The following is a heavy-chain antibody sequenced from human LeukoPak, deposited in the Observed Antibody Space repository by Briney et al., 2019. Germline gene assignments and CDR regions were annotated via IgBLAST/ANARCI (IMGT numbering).Heavy chain of an antibody. CDR2: IEQDGSKK. Sequence: PGGSLRLSCVASGFTFSSYWMTWVRQAPGKGLEWVANIEQDGSKKSYVDSVKGRFTISRDNAKNSLYLQMNSLRAEDTGIYYCTRVGYIDEGIDYWGQGTLVTVSS. V-gene: IGHV3-7*04. D-gene: IGHD5-24*01. J-gene: IGHJ4*02. CDR3: TRVGYIDEGIDY. CDR1: GFTFSSYW.